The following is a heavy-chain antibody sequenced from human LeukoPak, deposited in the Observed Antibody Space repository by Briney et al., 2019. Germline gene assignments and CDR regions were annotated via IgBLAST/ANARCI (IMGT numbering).Heavy chain of an antibody. CDR1: GFTFDDYA. D-gene: IGHD5-12*01. CDR2: IGWNSGSI. CDR3: AKDLLIVAPRSYYYGMDV. V-gene: IGHV3-9*01. Sequence: GRSLRLSCAASGFTFDDYAMHWVRQAPGKGLEWVSGIGWNSGSIGYADSVKGRFTISRDNAKNSLYLQMNSLRAEDTALYYCAKDLLIVAPRSYYYGMDVWGQGTTVTVSS. J-gene: IGHJ6*02.